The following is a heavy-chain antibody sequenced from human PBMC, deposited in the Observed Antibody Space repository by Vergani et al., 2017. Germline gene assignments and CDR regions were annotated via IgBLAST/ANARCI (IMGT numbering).Heavy chain of an antibody. CDR3: AKDLNRYSSSWYSDY. J-gene: IGHJ4*02. D-gene: IGHD6-13*01. V-gene: IGHV3-7*01. CDR1: GFTFSSYW. CDR2: IKQDGSEK. Sequence: EVQLLESGGGLVQPGGSLRLSCAASGFTFSSYWMSWVRQAPGKGLEWVANIKQDGSEKYYVDSVKGRFTISRDNAKNSLYLQMNSLRAEDTAVYYCAKDLNRYSSSWYSDYWGQGTLVTVSS.